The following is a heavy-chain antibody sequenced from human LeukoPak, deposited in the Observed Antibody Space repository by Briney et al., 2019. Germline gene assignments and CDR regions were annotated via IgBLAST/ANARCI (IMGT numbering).Heavy chain of an antibody. CDR2: IIPIFGTA. CDR1: GYTFTGYY. D-gene: IGHD3-16*01. Sequence: GASVKVSCKASGYTFTGYYMHWVRQAPGQGLEWMGGIIPIFGTANYAQKFQSRVTITADESTSTAYMELSSLRSEDTAVYYCAGLGDQDYYYGMDVWGQGTTVTVSS. V-gene: IGHV1-69*13. J-gene: IGHJ6*02. CDR3: AGLGDQDYYYGMDV.